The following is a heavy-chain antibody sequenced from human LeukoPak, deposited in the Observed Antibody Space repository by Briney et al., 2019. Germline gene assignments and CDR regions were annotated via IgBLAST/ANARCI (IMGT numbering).Heavy chain of an antibody. J-gene: IGHJ4*02. CDR3: ARASGILTVWGY. V-gene: IGHV4-34*01. CDR2: INHSGST. Sequence: SETLSLTCAVYGGSFSGYYWSWIRQPPGKGLEWIGEINHSGSTNYNPSLKSRVTISVDTSKNQFSLRLSSVTAADTAVYYCARASGILTVWGYWGQGTLVTVSS. D-gene: IGHD3-9*01. CDR1: GGSFSGYY.